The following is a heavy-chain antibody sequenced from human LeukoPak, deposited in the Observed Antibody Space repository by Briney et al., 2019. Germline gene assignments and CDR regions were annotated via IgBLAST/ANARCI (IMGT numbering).Heavy chain of an antibody. V-gene: IGHV4-4*07. CDR1: GGSISSYY. CDR2: IYTSGST. J-gene: IGHJ6*02. CDR3: ARDLRVTTIRYYYYGMDV. Sequence: SETLSLTCTVSGGSISSYYWSWIRQPAGKGLEWIGRIYTSGSTNYNPSLKSRVTMSVATSKNQFSLKLSSVTAADTAVYYCARDLRVTTIRYYYYGMDVWGQGTTVTVSS. D-gene: IGHD4-11*01.